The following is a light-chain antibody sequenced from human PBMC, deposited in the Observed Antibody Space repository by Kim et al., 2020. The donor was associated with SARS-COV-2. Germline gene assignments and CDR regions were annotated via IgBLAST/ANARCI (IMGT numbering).Light chain of an antibody. Sequence: SSELTQDPAVSVAFGQTVRITCQGDSLRSYYASWYQQKPGQAPVLVIYGKNNRPSGIPDRFSGSSSGNTASLTITGAQAEDEADYYCNSRDSSGSHVVFGGGTQLTVL. CDR1: SLRSYY. V-gene: IGLV3-19*01. CDR3: NSRDSSGSHVV. J-gene: IGLJ2*01. CDR2: GKN.